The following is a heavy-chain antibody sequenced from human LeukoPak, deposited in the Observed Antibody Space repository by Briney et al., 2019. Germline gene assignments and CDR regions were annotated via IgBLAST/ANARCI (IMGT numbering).Heavy chain of an antibody. V-gene: IGHV3-23*01. CDR2: IGDTT. CDR1: GFTFSNYA. CDR3: ANEWFGGFDY. D-gene: IGHD3-10*01. Sequence: GGSLRLSCAASGFTFSNYAMSWVRQAPGKGLEWVSTIGDTTYYTDSVKGRFTVSRDNSKNTLYLQMNSLRAEDTAVYYCANEWFGGFDYWGQGTLVTVSS. J-gene: IGHJ4*02.